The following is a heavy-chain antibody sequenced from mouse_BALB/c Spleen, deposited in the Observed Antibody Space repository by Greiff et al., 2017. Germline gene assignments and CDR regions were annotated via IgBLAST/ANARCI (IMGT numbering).Heavy chain of an antibody. J-gene: IGHJ4*01. Sequence: QVQLQQSGDELAKPGASVKMSCKASGYTFTSYWMPWVKQRPGQGLEWIGYINPSTGYTEYNQKFKDKATLTADKSSSTDYMQLSSLTSEDSAVYYCARRDYYAMEYWGQGTSVTVSS. CDR3: ARRDYYAMEY. V-gene: IGHV1-7*01. CDR2: INPSTGYT. CDR1: GYTFTSYW.